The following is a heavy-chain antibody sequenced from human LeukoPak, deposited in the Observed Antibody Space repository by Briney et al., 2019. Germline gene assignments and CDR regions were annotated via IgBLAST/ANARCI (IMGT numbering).Heavy chain of an antibody. D-gene: IGHD2-15*01. J-gene: IGHJ6*02. CDR2: IIPIFGTA. V-gene: IGHV1-69*13. CDR3: ASPVVVAAPDYYYGMDV. CDR1: GGTFNSYA. Sequence: ASVKVSCKASGGTFNSYAISWVRQAPGQGLEWMGGIIPIFGTANYAQKFQGRVTITADESTSTAYMELSSLRSEDTAVYYCASPVVVAAPDYYYGMDVWGQGTTVTVSS.